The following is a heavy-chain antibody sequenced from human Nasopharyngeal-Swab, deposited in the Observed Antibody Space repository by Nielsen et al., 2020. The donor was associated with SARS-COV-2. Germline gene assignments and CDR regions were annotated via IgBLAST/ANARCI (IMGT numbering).Heavy chain of an antibody. CDR2: IYYSGST. CDR1: GGSISSSSYY. J-gene: IGHJ4*02. CDR3: ARPQYYYDSSGYFY. D-gene: IGHD3-22*01. V-gene: IGHV4-39*01. Sequence: SETLSLTCTVSGGSISSSSYYWGWIRQPPRKGLEWIGSIYYSGSTYYNPSLKSRVTISVDTSKNQFSLKLSSVTAADTAVYYCARPQYYYDSSGYFYWGQGTLVTVSS.